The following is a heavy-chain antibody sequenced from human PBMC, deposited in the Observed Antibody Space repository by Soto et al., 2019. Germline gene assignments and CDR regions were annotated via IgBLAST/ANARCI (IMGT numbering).Heavy chain of an antibody. V-gene: IGHV1-18*01. D-gene: IGHD2-21*02. CDR3: ASLCGGDCYSSSYYYYGMDV. Sequence: ASVKVSCKASGYTFTSYGVSWVRQAPGQGLEWMGWISAYNGNTNYAQKLQGRVTMTTDTSTSTAYMELRSLRSDDTAVYYCASLCGGDCYSSSYYYYGMDVWGQGTTVTVSS. J-gene: IGHJ6*02. CDR1: GYTFTSYG. CDR2: ISAYNGNT.